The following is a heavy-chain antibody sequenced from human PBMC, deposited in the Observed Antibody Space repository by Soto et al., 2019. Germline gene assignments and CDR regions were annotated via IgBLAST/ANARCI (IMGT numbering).Heavy chain of an antibody. CDR2: ITTSSIYI. CDR3: AGGDCSSYLNWYFDL. CDR1: GFTFSTYT. V-gene: IGHV3-21*01. J-gene: IGHJ2*01. Sequence: EVQLVESGGGLVKPGGSLRLSCAASGFTFSTYTMNWVRQAPGKGVEWVSSITTSSIYIYYADSGEGRFTISRDNAKSSLYLEMNSLRDEDTAVYYCAGGDCSSYLNWYFDLWGRGTLVTVSS. D-gene: IGHD2-15*01.